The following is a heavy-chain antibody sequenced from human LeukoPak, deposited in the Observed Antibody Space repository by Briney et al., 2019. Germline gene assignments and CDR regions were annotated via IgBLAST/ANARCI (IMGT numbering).Heavy chain of an antibody. CDR2: INSDGSST. CDR3: STGSGHAFDI. J-gene: IGHJ3*02. D-gene: IGHD3-10*01. Sequence: PGGSLRLSCAASGFTFSSYWMRWVRQVPGKGLVWVSRINSDGSSTSYADFVKGRFTISRDNAKNTLYVQMNSLRAEDTAVYYCSTGSGHAFDIWGRGTMVTVSS. CDR1: GFTFSSYW. V-gene: IGHV3-74*01.